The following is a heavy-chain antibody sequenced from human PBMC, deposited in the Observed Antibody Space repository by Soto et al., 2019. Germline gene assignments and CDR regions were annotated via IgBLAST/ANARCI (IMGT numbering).Heavy chain of an antibody. J-gene: IGHJ5*02. CDR1: GYTFTDYG. D-gene: IGHD2-2*01. CDR3: ARAQAFCSSTTCPNWLDP. Sequence: QVQLVQSGAEVKKPGASVKVSCKASGYTFTDYGISWVRQAPGQGLEWMGWISAYNGHTNYGQKLQGRLTMTTDTSTRTAYMELRSLRSDDTAVYYCARAQAFCSSTTCPNWLDPWGHGTLVTVSS. V-gene: IGHV1-18*01. CDR2: ISAYNGHT.